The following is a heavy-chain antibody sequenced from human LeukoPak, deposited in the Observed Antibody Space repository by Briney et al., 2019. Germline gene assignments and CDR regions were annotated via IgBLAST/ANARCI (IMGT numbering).Heavy chain of an antibody. J-gene: IGHJ3*02. Sequence: PGGSLRLSCAASGFTFSSYEMNWVRQAPGKGLEWVSYISSSGSTIYYADSVKGRFTISRDNSKNTLYLQMNSLRAEDTAVYYCAKDLSPIIVVYDAFDIWGQGTMVTVSS. V-gene: IGHV3-48*03. CDR1: GFTFSSYE. CDR2: ISSSGSTI. CDR3: AKDLSPIIVVYDAFDI. D-gene: IGHD3-22*01.